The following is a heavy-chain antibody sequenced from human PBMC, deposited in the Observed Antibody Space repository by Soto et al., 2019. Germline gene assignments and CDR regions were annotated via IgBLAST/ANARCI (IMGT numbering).Heavy chain of an antibody. D-gene: IGHD1-26*01. CDR3: ARDGTSLRIVGATMGDY. CDR2: ISAYNGNT. Sequence: QVQLVQSGAEVKKPGASVKVSCKASGYTFTSYGISWVRQAPGQGLEWMGWISAYNGNTNYAQKLQGRVTMTTDTSTSTDYMELRSLRSDDTAVYYCARDGTSLRIVGATMGDYWGQGTLVTVSS. V-gene: IGHV1-18*01. J-gene: IGHJ4*02. CDR1: GYTFTSYG.